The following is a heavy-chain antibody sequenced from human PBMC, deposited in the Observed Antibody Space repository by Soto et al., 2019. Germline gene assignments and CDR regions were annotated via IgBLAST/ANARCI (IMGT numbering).Heavy chain of an antibody. Sequence: SLTCTVSGGSISSGDYYWSWIRQPPGKGLEWIGYIYYSGSTYYNPSLKSRVTISVDTSKNQFSLKLSSVTAADTAVYYCARVAGTYSYGFSAHWGQGTLVTVSS. CDR1: GGSISSGDYY. J-gene: IGHJ4*02. CDR2: IYYSGST. V-gene: IGHV4-30-4*01. D-gene: IGHD5-18*01. CDR3: ARVAGTYSYGFSAH.